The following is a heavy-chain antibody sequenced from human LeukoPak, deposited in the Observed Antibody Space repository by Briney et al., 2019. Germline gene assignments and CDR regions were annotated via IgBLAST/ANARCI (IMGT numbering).Heavy chain of an antibody. V-gene: IGHV3-23*01. CDR2: ISGSGGST. CDR3: AKSITMIVVVTEL. J-gene: IGHJ4*02. Sequence: SGGSLRLSCAASGFTFSSYAMSWVRQAPGKGLEWVSAISGSGGSTYYADSVKGRFTISRDNSKNTLYPQMNSLRAEDTAVYYCAKSITMIVVVTELWGQGTLVTVSS. D-gene: IGHD3-22*01. CDR1: GFTFSSYA.